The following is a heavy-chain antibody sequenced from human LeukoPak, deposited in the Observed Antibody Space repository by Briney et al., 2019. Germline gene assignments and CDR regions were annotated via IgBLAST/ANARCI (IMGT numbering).Heavy chain of an antibody. CDR1: GFTFSSYS. Sequence: GGSLRLSCAASGFTFSSYSMHWIRQAPGKGLEWVSYISSSSSTIYYADSVKGRFTISRDNAKNSLYLQMNSLRAEDTAVYYCARDLIVGATKGNYWGQGTLVTVSS. V-gene: IGHV3-48*01. CDR2: ISSSSSTI. D-gene: IGHD1-26*01. CDR3: ARDLIVGATKGNY. J-gene: IGHJ4*02.